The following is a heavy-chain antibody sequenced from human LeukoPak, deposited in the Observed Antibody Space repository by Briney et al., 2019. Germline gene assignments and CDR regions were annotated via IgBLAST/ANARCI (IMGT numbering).Heavy chain of an antibody. CDR3: ARASGSPLSYFDY. J-gene: IGHJ4*02. Sequence: SETLSLTCAVYGGSFSGYYWSWIRQPPGKGLEWIGEINHSGSTNYNPSLKSRVTISVDTSTNQFSLKLSSVTAADTAVYYCARASGSPLSYFDYWGQGTLVTVSS. CDR2: INHSGST. CDR1: GGSFSGYY. D-gene: IGHD3-10*01. V-gene: IGHV4-34*01.